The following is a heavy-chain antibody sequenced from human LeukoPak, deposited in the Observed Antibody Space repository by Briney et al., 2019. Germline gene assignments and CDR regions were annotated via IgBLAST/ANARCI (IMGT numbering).Heavy chain of an antibody. D-gene: IGHD1-1*01. CDR3: ARNERLTPYDAFDI. J-gene: IGHJ3*02. Sequence: SVKVSCKASGGTFSSYAISWVRQAPGQGLEWMGRIIPIFGTANYAQKLQGRVTITTDESTSTAYMELSSLRSEDTAVYYCARNERLTPYDAFDIWGQGTMVTVSS. CDR2: IIPIFGTA. V-gene: IGHV1-69*05. CDR1: GGTFSSYA.